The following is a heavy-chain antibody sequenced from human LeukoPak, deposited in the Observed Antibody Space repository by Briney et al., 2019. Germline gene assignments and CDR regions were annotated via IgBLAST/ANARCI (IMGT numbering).Heavy chain of an antibody. CDR2: INSDGSST. J-gene: IGHJ4*02. CDR3: VRADAPALLSQFDY. D-gene: IGHD2-2*01. V-gene: IGHV3-74*01. Sequence: PEGSLRLSCAASGFTFSSYWMHWVRQAPGKGLVWVSRINSDGSSTSYADSVKGRFTISRDNAKNTLYLQMNSLRAEDTAVYYCVRADAPALLSQFDYWGQGTLVTVSS. CDR1: GFTFSSYW.